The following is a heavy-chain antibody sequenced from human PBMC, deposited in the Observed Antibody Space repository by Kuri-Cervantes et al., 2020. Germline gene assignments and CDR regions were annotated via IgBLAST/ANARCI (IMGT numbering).Heavy chain of an antibody. CDR2: ISGSGSTI. CDR3: ARDQYSSGWPPFDY. CDR1: GFTFSSYA. V-gene: IGHV3-48*04. Sequence: GESLKISCAASGFTFSSYAMSWVRQAPGKGLEWVSYISGSGSTIYYADSVKGRFTISRDNAKNSLYLQMNSLRAEDTAVYYCARDQYSSGWPPFDYWGQGTLVTVSS. J-gene: IGHJ4*02. D-gene: IGHD6-19*01.